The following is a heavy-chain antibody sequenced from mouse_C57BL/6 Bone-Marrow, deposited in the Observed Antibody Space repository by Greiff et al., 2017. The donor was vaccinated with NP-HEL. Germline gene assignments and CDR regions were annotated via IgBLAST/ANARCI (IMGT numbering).Heavy chain of an antibody. D-gene: IGHD2-1*01. CDR1: GYTFTSYW. V-gene: IGHV1-50*01. J-gene: IGHJ1*03. CDR3: ARENYGNYGGYFDV. CDR2: FDPSVSDT. Sequence: VQLQQPGAELVKPGASVKLSCKASGYTFTSYWMQWVKQRPGQGLEWIGEFDPSVSDTNYNQKFKGKATLTVDTSSSTAYMQLSSLTSEDSAVYYCARENYGNYGGYFDVWGTGTTVTVSS.